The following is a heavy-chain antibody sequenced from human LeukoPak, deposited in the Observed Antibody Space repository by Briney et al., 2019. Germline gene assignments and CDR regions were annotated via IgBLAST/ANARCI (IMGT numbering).Heavy chain of an antibody. CDR3: ARGGYCSGGSCYLYWYFDL. J-gene: IGHJ2*01. CDR1: GHTFTSYG. D-gene: IGHD2-15*01. CDR2: ISAYNGNT. Sequence: ASVKVSCKASGHTFTSYGISWVRQAPGQGLEWMGWISAYNGNTNYAQKLQGRVTMTTDTSTSTAYMELRSLRSDDTAVYYCARGGYCSGGSCYLYWYFDLWGRGTLVTVSS. V-gene: IGHV1-18*01.